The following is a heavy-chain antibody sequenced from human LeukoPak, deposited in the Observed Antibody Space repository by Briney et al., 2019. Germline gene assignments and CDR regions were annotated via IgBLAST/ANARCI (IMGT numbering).Heavy chain of an antibody. V-gene: IGHV3-33*01. CDR2: ILYDGSNK. CDR1: GFTFSSYC. D-gene: IGHD3-9*01. CDR3: ARDRNDILAGYYAGGMDV. Sequence: SGRSLRLSCAPSGFTFSSYCTHWVRQAPGKGLEWVAVILYDGSNKYYADSVKGRFTISRDNSKNTLYLQMNSLRAEDTAVYYCARDRNDILAGYYAGGMDVWGQGTTVTVSS. J-gene: IGHJ6*02.